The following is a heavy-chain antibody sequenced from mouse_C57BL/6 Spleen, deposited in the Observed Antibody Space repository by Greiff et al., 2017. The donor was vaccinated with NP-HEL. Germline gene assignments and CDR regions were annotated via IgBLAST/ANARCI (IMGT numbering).Heavy chain of an antibody. CDR2: INPSNGGT. Sequence: VQLQQSGTELVKPGASVKLSCKASGYTFTSYWMHWVKQRPGQGLEWIGNINPSNGGTNYNEKFKSKATLTGDKSSSTAYMQLSSLTSEDSAVYYRARDYYGSSPFAYWGQGTLVTVSA. J-gene: IGHJ3*01. CDR1: GYTFTSYW. CDR3: ARDYYGSSPFAY. V-gene: IGHV1-53*01. D-gene: IGHD1-1*01.